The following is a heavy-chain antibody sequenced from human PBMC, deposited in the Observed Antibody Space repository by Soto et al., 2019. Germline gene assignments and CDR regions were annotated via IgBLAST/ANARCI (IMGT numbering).Heavy chain of an antibody. D-gene: IGHD1-20*01. CDR1: GFDFKTYG. Sequence: QGQLVESGGGVVQPGRSLRLSCVASGFDFKTYGMHWVRQAPGKGLEWVAVIGFDGTNIHYSDSARGRFSISRDNSENTVSPQMNSLRVEDTALYYCVRTACVINNCSYRGVRWGQGTLVTV. CDR3: VRTACVINNCSYRGVR. V-gene: IGHV3-33*01. J-gene: IGHJ4*02. CDR2: IGFDGTNI.